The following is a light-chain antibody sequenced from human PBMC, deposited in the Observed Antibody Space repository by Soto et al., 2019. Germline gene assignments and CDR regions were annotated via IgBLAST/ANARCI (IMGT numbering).Light chain of an antibody. V-gene: IGKV3-15*01. CDR1: QSVSSN. CDR2: GAS. J-gene: IGKJ2*01. Sequence: EIVMTQSPATLSVSPGERATLSCRASQSVSSNLAWYQQKPGQAPRLLIYGASTRSTGIPARFSGSGSGTDLNHTIISRQSKDLAVYHCQQYKNWPSYTFCQDNKLEIK. CDR3: QQYKNWPSYT.